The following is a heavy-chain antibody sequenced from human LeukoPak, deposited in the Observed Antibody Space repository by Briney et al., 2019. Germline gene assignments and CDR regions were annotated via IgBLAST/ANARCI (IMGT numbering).Heavy chain of an antibody. CDR1: GFSFMNAW. CDR2: IKSNADGGTP. D-gene: IGHD2/OR15-2a*01. CDR3: TTFYHEYSPY. J-gene: IGHJ4*02. Sequence: GGSLRLSCAASGFSFMNAWMIWVRQAPGKGLEWVGRIKSNADGGTPDYAAPARGRFTISRDDSKNTLYLQMNSLKTEDAAVYYCTTFYHEYSPYWGRGTLVTVSS. V-gene: IGHV3-15*01.